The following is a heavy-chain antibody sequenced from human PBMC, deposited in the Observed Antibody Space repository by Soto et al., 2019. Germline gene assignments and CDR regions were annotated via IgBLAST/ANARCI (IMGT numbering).Heavy chain of an antibody. V-gene: IGHV4-59*01. CDR1: GGSISGFY. CDR3: ARDKGRFGDYYYGMDV. J-gene: IGHJ6*02. D-gene: IGHD3-10*01. Sequence: SETLSLTCTVSGGSISGFYWSWIRQPPGKGLEWIGYIYYTGSTNYNPSLKSRVTISVDTSKNQFSLKLSSVTAADTAVYYCARDKGRFGDYYYGMDVWGQGTTVTVSS. CDR2: IYYTGST.